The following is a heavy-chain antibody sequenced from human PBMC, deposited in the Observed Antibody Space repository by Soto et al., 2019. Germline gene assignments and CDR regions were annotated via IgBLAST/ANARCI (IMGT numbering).Heavy chain of an antibody. CDR1: GFTFSSYW. Sequence: GGSLRLSCAASGFTFSSYWMSWVRQAPGKGLEWVANIKQDGSEKYYVDSVKGRFTISRDNAKNSLYLQMNSLRAEDTAVYYCASETGTDAFDIWGQGTRVTVSS. J-gene: IGHJ3*02. CDR3: ASETGTDAFDI. D-gene: IGHD1-1*01. CDR2: IKQDGSEK. V-gene: IGHV3-7*03.